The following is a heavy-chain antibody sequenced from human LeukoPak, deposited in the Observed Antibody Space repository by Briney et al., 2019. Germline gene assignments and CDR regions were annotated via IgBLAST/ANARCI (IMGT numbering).Heavy chain of an antibody. CDR1: GYTFTGYH. Sequence: ASVKVSCKASGYTFTGYHMHWVRQAPGQGLEWMGWINPNSGGTNYAQKFQGRVTMTRDTSISTAYMELSRLRSDDTAVYYCARDLEATVVVVPAATLGWFDPWGQGTLVTVSS. CDR2: INPNSGGT. J-gene: IGHJ5*02. V-gene: IGHV1-2*02. D-gene: IGHD2-2*01. CDR3: ARDLEATVVVVPAATLGWFDP.